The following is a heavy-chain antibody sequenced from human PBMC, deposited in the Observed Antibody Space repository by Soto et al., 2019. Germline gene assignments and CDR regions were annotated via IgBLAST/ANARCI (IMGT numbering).Heavy chain of an antibody. CDR2: INHSGST. CDR3: VGLRLYCSGGSCPDAFDI. J-gene: IGHJ3*02. V-gene: IGHV4-34*01. D-gene: IGHD2-15*01. CDR1: GGSFSGYY. Sequence: SETLSLTCAVYGGSFSGYYWSWIRQPPGKELEWIGEINHSGSTTYNPSLKSRVTISVDTSKNQFSLKLSSVTAADTALYYCVGLRLYCSGGSCPDAFDICGQGTMVTVS.